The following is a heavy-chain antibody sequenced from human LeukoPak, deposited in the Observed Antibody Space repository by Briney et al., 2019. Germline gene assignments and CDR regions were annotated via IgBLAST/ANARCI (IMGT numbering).Heavy chain of an antibody. Sequence: GASVKVSCKASGYTFTSYGISWVRQAPGQGLEWMGWISAYNGNTNYAQKLQGRVTMTRDTSTSTVYMELSSLRSEDTAVYYCARASEWELIKSPFDYWGQGTLVTVSS. CDR3: ARASEWELIKSPFDY. J-gene: IGHJ4*02. CDR1: GYTFTSYG. V-gene: IGHV1-18*01. D-gene: IGHD1-26*01. CDR2: ISAYNGNT.